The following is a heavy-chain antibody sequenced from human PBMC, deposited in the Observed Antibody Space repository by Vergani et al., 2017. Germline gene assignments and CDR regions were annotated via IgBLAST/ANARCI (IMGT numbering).Heavy chain of an antibody. J-gene: IGHJ4*02. Sequence: QVQLVQSGAEVKKPGASVKVSCKASGYTFTSYYMHWVRQAPGQGLEWMGIINPSGGSTSYAQKFQGRVTMTRDTSTSTVYMELSSLRSEDTAVYYCARVYTLGGYYDSSGHYYFDYWGQGTLVTVSS. D-gene: IGHD3-22*01. CDR2: INPSGGST. CDR1: GYTFTSYY. V-gene: IGHV1-46*01. CDR3: ARVYTLGGYYDSSGHYYFDY.